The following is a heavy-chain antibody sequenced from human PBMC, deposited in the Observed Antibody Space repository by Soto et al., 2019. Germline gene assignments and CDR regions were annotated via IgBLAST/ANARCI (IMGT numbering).Heavy chain of an antibody. Sequence: SQTLSLTCAISGDSVSSNSAAWNWIRQSPSRGLEWLGRTYYRSKWYNDYAVSMKSRITVNPDTSKNQFSLQLNSVTPEDTAVYYCARDSRGGYSSGWLYYYGMDVWGQGTTVTVSS. CDR1: GDSVSSNSAA. J-gene: IGHJ6*02. CDR2: TYYRSKWYN. CDR3: ARDSRGGYSSGWLYYYGMDV. V-gene: IGHV6-1*01. D-gene: IGHD6-19*01.